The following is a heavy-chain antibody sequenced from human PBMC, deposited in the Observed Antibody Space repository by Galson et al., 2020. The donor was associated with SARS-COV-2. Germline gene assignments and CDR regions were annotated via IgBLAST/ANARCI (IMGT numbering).Heavy chain of an antibody. CDR3: ANAGMDV. CDR2: ISDAESLK. J-gene: IGHJ6*02. V-gene: IGHV3-30*18. Sequence: GGSLRLSCAVSGFTFRNHGNHWVRQAPGKGLEWVAVISDAESLKYYAESVKGRFTISRDKSKNTLYLQMNSLRAEDTALYYCANAGMDVWGQGTTVTVSS. CDR1: GFTFRNHG.